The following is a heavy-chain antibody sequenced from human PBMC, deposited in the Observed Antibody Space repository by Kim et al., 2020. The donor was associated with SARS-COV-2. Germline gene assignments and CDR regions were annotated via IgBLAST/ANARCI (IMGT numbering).Heavy chain of an antibody. J-gene: IGHJ4*02. CDR3: AKEVYGSGPVDY. CDR2: INPSGGST. V-gene: IGHV1-46*01. Sequence: ASVKVSCKASGYTFTSYYMHWVRQAPGQGLEWMGIINPSGGSTSYAQKFQGRVTMTRDTSTSTVYMELSSLRSEYTAVYYCAKEVYGSGPVDYWGQGTLVTVSS. D-gene: IGHD3-10*01. CDR1: GYTFTSYY.